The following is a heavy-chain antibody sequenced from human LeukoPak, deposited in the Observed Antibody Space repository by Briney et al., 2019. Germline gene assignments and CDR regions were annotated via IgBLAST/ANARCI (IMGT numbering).Heavy chain of an antibody. CDR3: AKRGVVIRVVLVGFHKEAYYFDS. CDR2: ISGSGGGT. D-gene: IGHD3-10*01. V-gene: IGHV3-23*01. Sequence: GGSLRLSCAVSGITLSNYGMSWVRQAPGKGLEWVAGISGSGGGTVYADSVKGRFTISRDNPNNTLYLQMNSLRAEDTAVYFCAKRGVVIRVVLVGFHKEAYYFDSWGQGALVTVSS. CDR1: GITLSNYG. J-gene: IGHJ4*02.